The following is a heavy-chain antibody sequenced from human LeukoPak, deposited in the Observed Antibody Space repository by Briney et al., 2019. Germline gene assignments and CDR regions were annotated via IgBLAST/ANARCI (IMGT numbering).Heavy chain of an antibody. CDR3: AELGITMIGGV. D-gene: IGHD3-10*02. V-gene: IGHV3-48*04. Sequence: GGSLRLSCAASGFTFSRQSMNWVRQAPGKGLEWVSYISSSGSTIYYADSVKGRFTISRDNAKNSLYLQMNSLRAEDTAVYYCAELGITMIGGVWGKGTTVTISS. CDR2: ISSSGSTI. J-gene: IGHJ6*04. CDR1: GFTFSRQS.